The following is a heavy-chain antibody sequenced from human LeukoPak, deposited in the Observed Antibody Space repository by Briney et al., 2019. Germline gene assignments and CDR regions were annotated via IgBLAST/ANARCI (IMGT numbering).Heavy chain of an antibody. Sequence: PSETLSLTCTVSGGSISSGGYYWSWIRQHPGKGLEWIGYIYYSGSTYYNPSLKSRVTISVDTSKNRFSLKLSSVTAADTAVYYCARVADYVWGSYRYFDIWGQGTMVTVSS. CDR2: IYYSGST. V-gene: IGHV4-31*03. CDR1: GGSISSGGYY. CDR3: ARVADYVWGSYRYFDI. J-gene: IGHJ3*02. D-gene: IGHD3-16*02.